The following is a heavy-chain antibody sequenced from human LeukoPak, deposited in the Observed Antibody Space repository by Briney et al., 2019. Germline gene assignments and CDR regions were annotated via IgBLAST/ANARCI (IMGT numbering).Heavy chain of an antibody. Sequence: GASVKVSCKASGGTFSSYAISWVRRAPGQGLEWMGGISAYNGNTNYAQKLQGRVTMTTDTSTSTAYMELRSLRSDDTAVYYCARVRYYFDYWGQGTLVTVSS. V-gene: IGHV1-18*01. J-gene: IGHJ4*02. CDR3: ARVRYYFDY. CDR2: ISAYNGNT. CDR1: GGTFSSYA.